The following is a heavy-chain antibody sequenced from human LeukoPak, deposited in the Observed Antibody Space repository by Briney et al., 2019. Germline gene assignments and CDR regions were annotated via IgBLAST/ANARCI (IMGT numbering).Heavy chain of an antibody. V-gene: IGHV3-49*03. Sequence: PGRSLRLSCTASGFTFGDYAMSWFRQAPGKGLEWVGFIRSKAYGGTTEDAASVKGKFTNSREETKRITYLQRNSLKTEDTAVYYCTRPFYDSSGYYGYWGQGTLVTVSS. D-gene: IGHD3-22*01. CDR1: GFTFGDYA. J-gene: IGHJ4*02. CDR2: IRSKAYGGTT. CDR3: TRPFYDSSGYYGY.